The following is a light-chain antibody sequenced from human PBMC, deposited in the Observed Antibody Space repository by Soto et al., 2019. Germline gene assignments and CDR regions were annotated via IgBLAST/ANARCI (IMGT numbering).Light chain of an antibody. CDR1: SSNIGTYA. CDR3: AAWDDSLSGWV. V-gene: IGLV1-44*01. CDR2: GND. Sequence: QSVLTQPPSASGTPGQRVTISCSGSSSNIGTYAVNWYQHFPGAAPKLLIGGNDQRPSGVPDRISGYKSGTLASLAISGLQSEDEADYYCAAWDDSLSGWVFGGGTKVTVL. J-gene: IGLJ2*01.